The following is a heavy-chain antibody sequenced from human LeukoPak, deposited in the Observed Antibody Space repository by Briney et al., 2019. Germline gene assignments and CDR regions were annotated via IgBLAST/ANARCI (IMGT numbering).Heavy chain of an antibody. CDR3: ARDAGGRTQREGWFDP. CDR1: GFIFSSCC. D-gene: IGHD1-1*01. Sequence: PGGSLRLSCAASGFIFSSCCMMWVRQAPGKGLEWVATINEDENERFYVDSVKGRFTISRDNAKNSLYLQMNSLRVEDTAIYYCARDAGGRTQREGWFDPWGQGTLVTVSS. CDR2: INEDENER. J-gene: IGHJ5*02. V-gene: IGHV3-7*01.